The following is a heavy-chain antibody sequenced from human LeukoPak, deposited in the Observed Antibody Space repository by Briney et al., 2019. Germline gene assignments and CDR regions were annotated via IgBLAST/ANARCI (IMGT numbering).Heavy chain of an antibody. D-gene: IGHD4-17*01. Sequence: PGGSLRLSCAASGFTFSSYAMSWVRQAPGKGLEWVSAISGSGGSTYYADSVKGRFTISRDNSKNTLYLQMNSLRAEDTAVYYCARDKTGHRYIYGDYHPFDHWGQGTLVTVSS. CDR2: ISGSGGST. CDR3: ARDKTGHRYIYGDYHPFDH. J-gene: IGHJ4*02. V-gene: IGHV3-23*01. CDR1: GFTFSSYA.